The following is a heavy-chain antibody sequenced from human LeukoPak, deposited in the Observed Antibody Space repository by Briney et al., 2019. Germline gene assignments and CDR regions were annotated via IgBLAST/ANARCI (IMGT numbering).Heavy chain of an antibody. J-gene: IGHJ4*02. CDR1: GFTFSSYR. CDR2: ISGSGGST. CDR3: AKDPPAGVGATPSFDY. Sequence: GGSLRLSCAASGFTFSSYRMNWVRQAPGKGLEWVSAISGSGGSTYYADSVKGRFTISRDNSKNTLYLQMNSLRAEDTAVYYCAKDPPAGVGATPSFDYWGQGTLVTVSS. D-gene: IGHD1-26*01. V-gene: IGHV3-23*01.